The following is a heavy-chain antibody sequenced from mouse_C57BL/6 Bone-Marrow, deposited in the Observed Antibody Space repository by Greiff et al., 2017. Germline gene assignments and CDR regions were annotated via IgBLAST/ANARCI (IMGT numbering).Heavy chain of an antibody. J-gene: IGHJ4*01. CDR1: GYTFTDHT. V-gene: IGHV1-78*01. CDR2: IYPRDGSN. Sequence: QVQLQQSDAELVKPGASVKISCKVSGYTFTDHTIHWMKQRPEQGLEWIGYIYPRDGSNKYNEKFKGKATLTADKSSSTAYMQLNSLPSEDSAVYFWARVLGLGVGYAMDYWGQGTSVTVSS. D-gene: IGHD4-1*01. CDR3: ARVLGLGVGYAMDY.